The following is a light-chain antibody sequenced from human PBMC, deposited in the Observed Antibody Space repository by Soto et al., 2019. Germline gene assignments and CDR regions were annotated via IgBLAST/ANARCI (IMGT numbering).Light chain of an antibody. V-gene: IGKV3-15*01. CDR3: QQYYSTPFT. J-gene: IGKJ3*01. CDR2: GAF. CDR1: QIIGTN. Sequence: EIVLTQSPATLSVSPGERATLSCRTSQIIGTNLAWYQQKPGQAPRLLIYGAFIRAPGFPVRFRGTGSGSEFTLTISSLQSEDVAVYYCQQYYSTPFTFGPGTKVDIK.